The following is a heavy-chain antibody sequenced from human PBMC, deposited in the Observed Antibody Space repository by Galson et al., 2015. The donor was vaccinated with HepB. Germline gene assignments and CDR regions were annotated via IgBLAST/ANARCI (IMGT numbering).Heavy chain of an antibody. Sequence: SLRLSCAGSGFIFSNDWMSWIRQTPGKGLEWVGRIKNKIDGGTADYAAPVKGRFTISRDGSKDTLYLQMNSLKIEDTAVYYCAAFNSRDAFKMWGQGTMVIVSS. CDR2: IKNKIDGGTA. CDR3: AAFNSRDAFKM. D-gene: IGHD2/OR15-2a*01. V-gene: IGHV3-15*01. J-gene: IGHJ3*02. CDR1: GFIFSNDW.